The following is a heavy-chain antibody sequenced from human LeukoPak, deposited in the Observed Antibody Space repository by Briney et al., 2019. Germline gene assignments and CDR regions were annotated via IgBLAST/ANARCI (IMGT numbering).Heavy chain of an antibody. D-gene: IGHD3-10*01. CDR2: IKQDGSEK. CDR1: GFTFSQYW. V-gene: IGHV3-7*04. Sequence: GGSLRLSCAASGFTFSQYWMSWGRQAPGKGLEWVANIKQDGSEKNYVDPVKGRFTISRDNAKNSLYLQMNILRAEDTAVYYCARDLYASGSYDYWGQGTLVTVAS. CDR3: ARDLYASGSYDY. J-gene: IGHJ4*02.